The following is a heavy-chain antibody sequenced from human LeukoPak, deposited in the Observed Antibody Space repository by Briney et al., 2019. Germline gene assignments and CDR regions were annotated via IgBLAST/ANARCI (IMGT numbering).Heavy chain of an antibody. V-gene: IGHV3-21*01. D-gene: IGHD3-10*01. J-gene: IGHJ4*02. Sequence: GGSLRLSCAASGFTFSSYSMNWVRQAPGKGLEWVSSISSSSSYIYYADSVKGRFTISRDNAKNSLSLQVNSLRVEDTAVYYCAKLAKYFYGSETYYFFEHWGQGTPVTASS. CDR2: ISSSSSYI. CDR3: AKLAKYFYGSETYYFFEH. CDR1: GFTFSSYS.